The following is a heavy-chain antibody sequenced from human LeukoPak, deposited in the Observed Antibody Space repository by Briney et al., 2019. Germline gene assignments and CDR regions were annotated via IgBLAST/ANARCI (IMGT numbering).Heavy chain of an antibody. D-gene: IGHD6-13*01. CDR3: ARTMIAAAGNLFDY. J-gene: IGHJ4*02. V-gene: IGHV4-61*02. Sequence: SETLSLTCTVSGGSISSDIYYRSWIRQPAGKGLEWIGRIYTSGSTNYNPSLKSRVTISVDTSKNQFSLKLSSVTAADTAVYYCARTMIAAAGNLFDYWGQGTLVTVSS. CDR2: IYTSGST. CDR1: GGSISSDIYY.